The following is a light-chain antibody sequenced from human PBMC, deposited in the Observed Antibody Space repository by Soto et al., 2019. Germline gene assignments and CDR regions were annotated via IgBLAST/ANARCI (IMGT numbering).Light chain of an antibody. CDR2: STS. J-gene: IGLJ3*02. CDR3: LLYCGGGQLV. CDR1: TGAVTSTYY. V-gene: IGLV7-43*01. Sequence: QAVVTQEPSLTVSPGGTVTLTCASSTGAVTSTYYPNWFQQKPGQPPRALIYSTSSKHSWTPARFSGSLLGGKATLTLSGVQTEEEAAPYCLLYCGGGQLVFGGGTQLTVL.